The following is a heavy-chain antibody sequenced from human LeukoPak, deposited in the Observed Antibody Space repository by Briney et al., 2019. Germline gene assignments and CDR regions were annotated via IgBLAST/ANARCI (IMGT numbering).Heavy chain of an antibody. V-gene: IGHV3-30*02. CDR2: IQYDGGDI. Sequence: PGGSLRLSCAASGFTFTTSGMHWVRQAPGKGLEWVTFIQYDGGDIFYADSVKGRFTISRDNSKNTLYLQMNSLRAEDTAVYYCAKDDFYYYDSSGYYPTNNFDYWGQGTLVTVSS. J-gene: IGHJ4*02. CDR1: GFTFTTSG. D-gene: IGHD3-22*01. CDR3: AKDDFYYYDSSGYYPTNNFDY.